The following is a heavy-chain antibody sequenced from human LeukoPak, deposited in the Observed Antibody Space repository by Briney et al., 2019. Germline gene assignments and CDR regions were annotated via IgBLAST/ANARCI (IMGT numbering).Heavy chain of an antibody. CDR2: ISGSGDNT. CDR3: AKDSKGYSSGWDLDY. Sequence: GGSLRLSCTASGFNFGEYAMTWVRQAPGKGLEWVSTISGSGDNTYYADSVKGRFTISRDNSKNTLYLQMNSLRAEDTALYYCAKDSKGYSSGWDLDYWGQGTLVTVSS. J-gene: IGHJ4*02. V-gene: IGHV3-23*01. CDR1: GFNFGEYA. D-gene: IGHD6-19*01.